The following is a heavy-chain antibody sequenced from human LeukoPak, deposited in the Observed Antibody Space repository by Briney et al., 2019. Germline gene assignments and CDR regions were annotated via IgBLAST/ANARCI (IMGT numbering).Heavy chain of an antibody. D-gene: IGHD3-3*01. CDR2: IKQDGSEK. Sequence: GGSLRLSCAASGFTFSSYWMSWVRQAPGKGLEWVANIKQDGSEKYYVDSVKGRFTISRDNSKNTLYLQMNSLRAEDTAVYYCAKDPDRITIFGVVIEKTDYWGQGTLVTVSS. J-gene: IGHJ4*02. V-gene: IGHV3-7*03. CDR1: GFTFSSYW. CDR3: AKDPDRITIFGVVIEKTDY.